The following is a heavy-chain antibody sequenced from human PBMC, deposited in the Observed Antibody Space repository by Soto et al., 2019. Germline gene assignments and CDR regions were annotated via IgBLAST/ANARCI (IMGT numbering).Heavy chain of an antibody. V-gene: IGHV3-7*01. CDR1: GFTFRDSW. CDR3: VTASNWLRHYDY. CDR2: IKQDGSQT. Sequence: GWSLRLSCAASGFTFRDSWMGWVRQAPGKGLEWVANIKQDGSQTLYQASLRGRFVISRDNTLNTLYLHVTGLRAEDTAVYYCVTASNWLRHYDYWGPVTVVTVSS. J-gene: IGHJ4*01. D-gene: IGHD5-12*01.